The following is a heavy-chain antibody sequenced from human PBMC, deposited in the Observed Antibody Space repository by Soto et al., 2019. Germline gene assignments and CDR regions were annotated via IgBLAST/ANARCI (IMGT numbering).Heavy chain of an antibody. J-gene: IGHJ6*02. D-gene: IGHD6-13*01. CDR1: GFSFSTYG. CDR2: IWSDRSDK. Sequence: SLRLSCAASGFSFSTYGMHWVRQAPGKGLEWVALIWSDRSDKYYADSVKGRFTISRDNSKNTLYLEVNSLRDEDTAVYYCAKDRSRTVDGLDVWGQGTTVTVSS. V-gene: IGHV3-33*06. CDR3: AKDRSRTVDGLDV.